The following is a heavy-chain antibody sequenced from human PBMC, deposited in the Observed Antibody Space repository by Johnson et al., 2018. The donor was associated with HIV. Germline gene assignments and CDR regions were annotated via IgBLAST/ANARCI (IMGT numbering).Heavy chain of an antibody. D-gene: IGHD3-16*01. CDR3: AREDTPFGSPHEGDPFDV. V-gene: IGHV3-13*01. CDR1: GFNFRTYD. CDR2: IGTLSDT. J-gene: IGHJ3*01. Sequence: VQLVESGGGVVQPGRSLRLSCAASGFNFRTYDMHWVRQAPGKGLEWVSAIGTLSDTFYPDSVKGRFTVSRENAKNSLYLQMNSLRAEDTAVYFCAREDTPFGSPHEGDPFDVWGQGTMVTVSS.